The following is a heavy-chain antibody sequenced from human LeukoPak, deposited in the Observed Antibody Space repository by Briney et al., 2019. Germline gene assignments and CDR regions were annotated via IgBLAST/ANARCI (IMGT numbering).Heavy chain of an antibody. CDR2: IYYSGST. CDR3: VRMESSGYSLPDY. V-gene: IGHV4-31*03. Sequence: PSETLSLTCTVSGGSINSGGYYWNWIRQHPGKGLEWIGYIYYSGSTHYNPSLKSRVTILVDTSKNQFSLKLSSVTAADTAVYYCVRMESSGYSLPDYWGQGTQVIVSA. D-gene: IGHD3-22*01. J-gene: IGHJ4*02. CDR1: GGSINSGGYY.